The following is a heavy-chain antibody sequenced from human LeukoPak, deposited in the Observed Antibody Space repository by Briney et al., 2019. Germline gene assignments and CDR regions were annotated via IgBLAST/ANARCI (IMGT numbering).Heavy chain of an antibody. CDR1: GGTFSIYA. CDR3: AREEYDILTGYYGGTFDY. CDR2: IIPIFGTA. J-gene: IGHJ4*02. V-gene: IGHV1-69*06. D-gene: IGHD3-9*01. Sequence: SVNVSCKASGGTFSIYAISWVRQAPGQGLEWMGGIIPIFGTANYAQKFQGRVTITADKSTSTAYMELSSLRSEDTAVYYCAREEYDILTGYYGGTFDYWGQGTLVTVSS.